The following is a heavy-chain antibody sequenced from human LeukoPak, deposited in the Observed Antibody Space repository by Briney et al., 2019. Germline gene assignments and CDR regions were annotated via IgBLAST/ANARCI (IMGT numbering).Heavy chain of an antibody. J-gene: IGHJ4*02. CDR2: IYYSGST. V-gene: IGHV4-59*05. D-gene: IGHD3-22*01. Sequence: SETLSLTCTVSGGSISSYYWSWIRQPPGKGLEWIGSIYYSGSTYYNPSLKSRVTISVDTSKNQFSLKLSSVTAADTAVYYCARLIPMRYYDSSGYFDYWGQGNLVTVSS. CDR1: GGSISSYY. CDR3: ARLIPMRYYDSSGYFDY.